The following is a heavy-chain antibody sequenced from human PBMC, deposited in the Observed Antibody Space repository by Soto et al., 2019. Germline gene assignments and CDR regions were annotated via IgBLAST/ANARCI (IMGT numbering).Heavy chain of an antibody. CDR3: ARGAVVNFDS. V-gene: IGHV4-30-2*01. CDR1: GGSISSGGSS. D-gene: IGHD3-22*01. CDR2: IYHSGST. Sequence: QLQLQESGSGLVKPSQTLSLTCAVSGGSISSGGSSWTWIRQPPGKGLEWIGYIYHSGSTYYNPSLKSRVTISVDSSKNQFSLPLTSVTAADTAVYYCARGAVVNFDSWGQGPLVTVSS. J-gene: IGHJ4*02.